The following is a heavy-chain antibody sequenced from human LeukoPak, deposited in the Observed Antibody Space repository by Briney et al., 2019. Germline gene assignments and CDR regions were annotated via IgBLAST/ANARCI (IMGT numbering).Heavy chain of an antibody. CDR1: GFTFSSYS. D-gene: IGHD2-8*01. Sequence: PGGSLRLSCAASGFTFSSYSMNWVRQAPGKGLEWVSYISSSSSTIYYADSVKGRFTISRDNAKNSLYLQMNSLRAEDTAVYYCASGNLGYCTNGVCYSRFFDYWGQGTLVTVSS. CDR3: ASGNLGYCTNGVCYSRFFDY. V-gene: IGHV3-48*01. CDR2: ISSSSSTI. J-gene: IGHJ4*02.